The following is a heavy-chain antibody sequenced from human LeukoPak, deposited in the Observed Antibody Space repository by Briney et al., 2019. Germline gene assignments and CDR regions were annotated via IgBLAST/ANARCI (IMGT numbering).Heavy chain of an antibody. CDR2: INAGNGNT. Sequence: ASVKVSCKASGYTFTSYAMHWVRQAPGQRLEWMGWINAGNGNTKYSQKFQGRVTITRDTSASTAYMELRSLRSDDTAVYYCARVPTMVRGVTLDYWGQGTLVTVSS. D-gene: IGHD3-10*01. CDR1: GYTFTSYA. V-gene: IGHV1-3*01. CDR3: ARVPTMVRGVTLDY. J-gene: IGHJ4*02.